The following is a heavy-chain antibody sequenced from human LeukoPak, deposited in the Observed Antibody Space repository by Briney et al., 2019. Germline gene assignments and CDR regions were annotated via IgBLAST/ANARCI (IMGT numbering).Heavy chain of an antibody. Sequence: SETLSLTCAVSGYSISSGYYWGWIRQPPGKGLEWIGSIYHSGSTYYNPSLKSRVTISVDTSKNQFSLKLSSVTAADTAVYYCARHGGLRYQLLYNYWRQGTLVTVSS. CDR3: ARHGGLRYQLLYNY. J-gene: IGHJ4*02. D-gene: IGHD2-2*02. V-gene: IGHV4-38-2*01. CDR2: IYHSGST. CDR1: GYSISSGYY.